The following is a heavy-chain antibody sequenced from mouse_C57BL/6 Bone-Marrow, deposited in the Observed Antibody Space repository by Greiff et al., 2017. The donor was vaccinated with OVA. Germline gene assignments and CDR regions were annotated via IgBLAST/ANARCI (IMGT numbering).Heavy chain of an antibody. CDR3: AREYDYFDY. CDR2: ISDGGSYT. V-gene: IGHV5-4*01. J-gene: IGHJ2*01. Sequence: EVKLVESGGGLVKPGGSLTLSCAASGFTFSSYAMSWVRQTPEKRLEWVATISDGGSYTYYPDNVNVRFTISRDNAKNNLYLQMSHLKSEDTAMYYCAREYDYFDYWGQGTTLTVSS. D-gene: IGHD2-3*01. CDR1: GFTFSSYA.